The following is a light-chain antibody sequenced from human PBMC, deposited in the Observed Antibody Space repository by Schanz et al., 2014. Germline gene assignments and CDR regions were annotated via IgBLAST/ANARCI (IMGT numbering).Light chain of an antibody. Sequence: QSVLTQPPSMSGAPGQRVTISCTGNSSNIGSGYDVHWYQCLPGTAPKLLIYDNNNRPSGVPDRFSGSKSGTSATLGITGLQTDDEADYYCGTWDSSLSVVVFGGGTKLTVL. CDR1: SSNIGSGYD. CDR3: GTWDSSLSVVV. V-gene: IGLV1-40*01. CDR2: DNN. J-gene: IGLJ3*02.